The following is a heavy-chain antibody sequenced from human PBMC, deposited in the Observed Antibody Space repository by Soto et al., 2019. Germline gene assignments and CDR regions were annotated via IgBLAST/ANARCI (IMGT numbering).Heavy chain of an antibody. CDR2: INHSGST. CDR3: ARYRRITISWGWYFDL. V-gene: IGHV4-34*01. Sequence: QVQLQQWGAGLLKPSETLSLTCAVYGGSFSGYYWSWIRQPPVKGLAWIGEINHSGSTNYNPSLKSRVTISVDTSKTQFSLKLSCVTAADTAVYYCARYRRITISWGWYFDLWGHGTLVTVSS. J-gene: IGHJ2*01. CDR1: GGSFSGYY. D-gene: IGHD3-9*01.